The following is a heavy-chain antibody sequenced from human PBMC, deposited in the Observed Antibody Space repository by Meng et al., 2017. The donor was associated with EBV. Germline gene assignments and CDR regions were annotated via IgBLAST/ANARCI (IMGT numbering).Heavy chain of an antibody. CDR3: AGDRDGYTNFDY. Sequence: HLLQLEVAVARAGRVLRVSCADIRFTFAGYAMFWVRQAPVKGLEWESMISVDGNAKYYSDYLKGRFIISRDNSKNNLFLKMNSLRTDDTGVFYCAGDRDGYTNFDYWGQGSQVTVSS. V-gene: IGHV3-30*04. D-gene: IGHD5-24*01. J-gene: IGHJ4*02. CDR1: RFTFAGYA. CDR2: ISVDGNAK.